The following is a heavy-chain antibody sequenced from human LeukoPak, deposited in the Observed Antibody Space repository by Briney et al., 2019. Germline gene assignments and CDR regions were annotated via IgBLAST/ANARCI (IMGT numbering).Heavy chain of an antibody. J-gene: IGHJ4*02. V-gene: IGHV1-69*02. CDR1: GGTFSSYT. D-gene: IGHD3-10*01. Sequence: SVKVSCKASGGTFSSYTISWVRQAPGQGLEWMGRIIPILGIANYAQKFQGRVTITANKSTSTAYMELSSLRSEDTAVYYCASQASGYAVDYWGQGTLVTVSS. CDR3: ASQASGYAVDY. CDR2: IIPILGIA.